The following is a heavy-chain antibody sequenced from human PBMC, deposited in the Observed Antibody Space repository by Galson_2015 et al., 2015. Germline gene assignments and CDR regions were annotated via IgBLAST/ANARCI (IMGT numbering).Heavy chain of an antibody. CDR1: GGSISIGSYY. D-gene: IGHD4-17*01. V-gene: IGHV4-61*02. CDR3: ARDPIPVNYGDYYYGMDV. CDR2: IYTSGST. J-gene: IGHJ6*02. Sequence: TLSLTCTVSGGSISIGSYYWSWIRQPAGKGLEWIGRIYTSGSTNYNPSLKSRVTISVDTSKNQFSLKLSSVTAADTAVYYCARDPIPVNYGDYYYGMDVWGQGTTVTVSS.